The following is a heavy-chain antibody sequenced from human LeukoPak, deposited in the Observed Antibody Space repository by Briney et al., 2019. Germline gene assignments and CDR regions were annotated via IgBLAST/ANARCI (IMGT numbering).Heavy chain of an antibody. CDR2: IRYDGSNK. Sequence: PGRSLRLSCAASGFTFSSYGMHWVRQAPGKGLEWVAFIRYDGSNKYYADSVKGRFTISRDNSKNTLYLQMNSLRAEDTAVYYCAKDVYYYDSSGLSVDYWGQGTLVTVSS. CDR3: AKDVYYYDSSGLSVDY. D-gene: IGHD3-22*01. CDR1: GFTFSSYG. V-gene: IGHV3-30*02. J-gene: IGHJ4*02.